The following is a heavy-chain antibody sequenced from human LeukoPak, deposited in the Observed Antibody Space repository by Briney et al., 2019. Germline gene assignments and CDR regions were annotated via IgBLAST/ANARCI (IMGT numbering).Heavy chain of an antibody. D-gene: IGHD3-10*01. CDR3: AREDYYGSGNYVAWGGAFDV. V-gene: IGHV3-7*01. CDR1: GFILSSYW. Sequence: PGGSLRLSCEASGFILSSYWMTWVRQAPGKGLEGVANIKQDGSEKYYVDSVKGRFTISRDNAKISVYLQMNSLRAEDTAVYYCAREDYYGSGNYVAWGGAFDVWGQGTTVTVSS. J-gene: IGHJ3*01. CDR2: IKQDGSEK.